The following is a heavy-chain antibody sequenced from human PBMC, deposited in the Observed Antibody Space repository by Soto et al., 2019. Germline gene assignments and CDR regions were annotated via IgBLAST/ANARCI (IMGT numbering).Heavy chain of an antibody. J-gene: IGHJ6*02. CDR2: INAGSSTI. D-gene: IGHD4-17*01. CDR1: GFTLSPYH. CDR3: ARDGSTETTNFHYAMDV. V-gene: IGHV3-48*04. Sequence: GVSLSLSCGASGFTLSPYHMDWVRQAPGKGLEWVAYINAGSSTIHYADSVRGRFTISRDNAKNSLYLQMDSLRAEDTAVYYCARDGSTETTNFHYAMDVWGQGTTVTVSS.